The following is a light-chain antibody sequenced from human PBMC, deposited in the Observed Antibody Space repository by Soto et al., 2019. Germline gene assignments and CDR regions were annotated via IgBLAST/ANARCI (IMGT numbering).Light chain of an antibody. CDR1: QSVSSSY. CDR2: GAS. Sequence: EIVLTQSPGTLSLSPGERATLSCRASQSVSSSYLAWYQQKPGQAPRLLIYGASSRATGIPDRFSGSGSGTDFTLTISRLEPADFAAYYCQQYGSSPETFGPGTKVDIK. J-gene: IGKJ3*01. V-gene: IGKV3-20*01. CDR3: QQYGSSPET.